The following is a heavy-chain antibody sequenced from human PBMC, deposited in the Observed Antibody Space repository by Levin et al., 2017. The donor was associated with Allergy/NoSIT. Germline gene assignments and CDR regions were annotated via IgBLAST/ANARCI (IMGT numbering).Heavy chain of an antibody. D-gene: IGHD2-21*02. CDR1: GYSFTSYW. CDR3: ARRAYCGGDCYSVPWYFDL. J-gene: IGHJ2*01. Sequence: GASVKVSCKGSGYSFTSYWIGWVRQMPGKGLEWMGIIYPGDSDTRYSPSFQGQVTISADKSISTAYLQWSSLKASDTAMYYCARRAYCGGDCYSVPWYFDLWGRGTLVTVSS. CDR2: IYPGDSDT. V-gene: IGHV5-51*01.